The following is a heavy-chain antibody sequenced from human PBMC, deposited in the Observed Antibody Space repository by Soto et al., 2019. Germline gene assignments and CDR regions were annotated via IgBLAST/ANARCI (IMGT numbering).Heavy chain of an antibody. CDR2: IVPSVDTT. CDR1: GGTFSRSG. CDR3: AICPQPPDTDDPYAVDV. D-gene: IGHD2-8*02. V-gene: IGHV1-69*18. J-gene: IGHJ6*02. Sequence: QVQLVQSGTEVKKPGASVKVSCKASGGTFSRSGFHWVRQAPGQGLEWMGMIVPSVDTTNYAQKFQARVTISADQFTSTVYMELRSLRSEDTAVYYSAICPQPPDTDDPYAVDVWGQGTRVIVSS.